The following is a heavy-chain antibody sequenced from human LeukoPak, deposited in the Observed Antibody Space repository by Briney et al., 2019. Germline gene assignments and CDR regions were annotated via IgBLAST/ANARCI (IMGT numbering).Heavy chain of an antibody. CDR3: ARHDYGSSWPFDY. D-gene: IGHD6-13*01. CDR1: GYSFTSYW. V-gene: IGHV5-10-1*01. Sequence: GGSLRISCKGSGYSFTSYWISWVRQMPGKGLEWMGRIDPSDSYTNYSPSFQGHVTISADKSISTAYLQWSSLKASDTAMYYCARHDYGSSWPFDYWGQGTLVTVSS. J-gene: IGHJ4*02. CDR2: IDPSDSYT.